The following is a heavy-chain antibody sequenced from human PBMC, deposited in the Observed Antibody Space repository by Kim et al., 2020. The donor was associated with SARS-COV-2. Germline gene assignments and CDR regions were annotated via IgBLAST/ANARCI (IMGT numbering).Heavy chain of an antibody. CDR2: INHSGST. D-gene: IGHD6-13*01. CDR3: ARGPRGIAAAHTPGVDY. Sequence: SETLSLTCAVYGGSFSGYYWSWIRQPPGKGLEWIGEINHSGSTNYNPSLKSRVTISVDTSKNQFSLKLSSVTAADTAVYYCARGPRGIAAAHTPGVDYWGQGTLVTVSS. J-gene: IGHJ4*02. V-gene: IGHV4-34*01. CDR1: GGSFSGYY.